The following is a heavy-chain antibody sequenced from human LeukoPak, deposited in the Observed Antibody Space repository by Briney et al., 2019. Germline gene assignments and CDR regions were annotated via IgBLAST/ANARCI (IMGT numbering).Heavy chain of an antibody. V-gene: IGHV3-30*03. CDR3: ARVSYCSGGSCYPFDY. D-gene: IGHD2-15*01. J-gene: IGHJ4*02. Sequence: GGSLRLSCAASGFTFSSYGMHWVRQAPGKGLEWVAVISYDGSNKYYADSVKGRFTISRDNAKNSLYLQMNSLRAEDTAVYYCARVSYCSGGSCYPFDYWGQGTLVTVSS. CDR1: GFTFSSYG. CDR2: ISYDGSNK.